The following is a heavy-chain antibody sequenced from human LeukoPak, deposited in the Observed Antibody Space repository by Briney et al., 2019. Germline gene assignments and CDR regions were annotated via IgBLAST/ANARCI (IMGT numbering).Heavy chain of an antibody. CDR3: ASRIAVSKFDY. Sequence: SETLSLTCTISGGSISSGSYSWSWIRQPAGKGLEWIGRFYISGSTYYNPSLKSRVTISVDTSKNQFSLRLSSVTAADTAVYYCASRIAVSKFDYWGQGTLVTVSS. CDR2: FYISGST. CDR1: GGSISSGSYS. V-gene: IGHV4-61*02. D-gene: IGHD6-19*01. J-gene: IGHJ4*02.